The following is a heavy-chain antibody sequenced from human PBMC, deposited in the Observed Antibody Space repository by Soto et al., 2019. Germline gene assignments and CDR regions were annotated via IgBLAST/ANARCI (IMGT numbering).Heavy chain of an antibody. Sequence: QMQLVQSGPEVKKPGTSVKVSCKASGFTFTSSAVQWVRQARGQRLEWIGWNVVCSGNTNYAQKFQERVTINRDMSTITSDMELGSLGSEDTGVYYSAAEGSIAAAFDFWGQGTLVTVSS. V-gene: IGHV1-58*01. CDR1: GFTFTSSA. CDR3: AAEGSIAAAFDF. CDR2: NVVCSGNT. J-gene: IGHJ4*02. D-gene: IGHD6-25*01.